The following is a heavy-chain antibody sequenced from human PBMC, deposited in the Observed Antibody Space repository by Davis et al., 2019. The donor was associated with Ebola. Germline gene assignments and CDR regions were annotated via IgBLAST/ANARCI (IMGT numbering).Heavy chain of an antibody. V-gene: IGHV1-8*02. CDR1: GYTFTTYA. CDR3: AAGGLSGRGFDY. Sequence: ASVKVSCKASGYTFTTYAMNWVRQAPGQGLEWMGWMNPNTGNTGNAQKFRGRLSMTRDTSITTAYMELTGLRSEDTAVYYCAAGGLSGRGFDYWGQGTLVTVSS. D-gene: IGHD2-15*01. J-gene: IGHJ4*02. CDR2: MNPNTGNT.